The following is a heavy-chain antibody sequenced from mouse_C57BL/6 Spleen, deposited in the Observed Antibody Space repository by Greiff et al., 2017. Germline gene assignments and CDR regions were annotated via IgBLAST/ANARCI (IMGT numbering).Heavy chain of an antibody. D-gene: IGHD4-1*01. Sequence: QVQLQQSGPELVKPGASVKISCKASGYAFSSSWMNWVKQRPGKGLEWIGRIYPGDGDTNYNGKFKGKATLTADKSSSTAYMQLSSLTSEDSAVYFCASNWDGGYFDVWGTGTTVTVSS. CDR3: ASNWDGGYFDV. J-gene: IGHJ1*03. CDR1: GYAFSSSW. CDR2: IYPGDGDT. V-gene: IGHV1-82*01.